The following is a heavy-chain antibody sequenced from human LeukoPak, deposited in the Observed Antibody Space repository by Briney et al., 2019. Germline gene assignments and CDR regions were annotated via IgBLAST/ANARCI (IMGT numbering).Heavy chain of an antibody. V-gene: IGHV3-53*01. CDR2: IYSGGST. Sequence: GGSLRLSCAASGFTVSSNYMSWVRQAPGKGLEWVSVIYSGGSTYYADSVKGRFTISRDNSKNTLYLQMNSLRAEDTAVYYCAKDRGTMIVVVADYWGQGTLVTVSS. CDR3: AKDRGTMIVVVADY. J-gene: IGHJ4*02. CDR1: GFTVSSNY. D-gene: IGHD3-22*01.